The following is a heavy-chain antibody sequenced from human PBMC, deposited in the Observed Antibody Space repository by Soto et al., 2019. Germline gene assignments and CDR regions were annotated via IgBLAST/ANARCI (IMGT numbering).Heavy chain of an antibody. CDR1: GLSVTANY. Sequence: EVHVVESGGGLIQPGGSLRLSCEVSGLSVTANYMSWVRQAPGKGLEWVSVIYSGGSTYYIDSVKGRFSISRDISKNTLYLQMNSLRAEDTAVYYCHGYGYWGQGTLVTVSS. J-gene: IGHJ4*02. CDR2: IYSGGST. CDR3: HGYGY. D-gene: IGHD5-12*01. V-gene: IGHV3-53*01.